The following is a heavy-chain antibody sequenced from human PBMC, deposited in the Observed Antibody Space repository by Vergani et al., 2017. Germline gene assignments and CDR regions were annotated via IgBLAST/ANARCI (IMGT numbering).Heavy chain of an antibody. Sequence: EVQLVESGGGLVKPGGSLRLSCAASGFTFSSYSMNWVRQAPGKGLEWVSSISSSSSYIYYACSVKGRFTISRDNAKKSLYLKMTSLRAYDTAAYYCARMPAATAEHDAFVMWGQGRMVTVSS. V-gene: IGHV3-21*01. CDR3: ARMPAATAEHDAFVM. CDR2: ISSSSSYI. CDR1: GFTFSSYS. D-gene: IGHD2-2*01. J-gene: IGHJ3*02.